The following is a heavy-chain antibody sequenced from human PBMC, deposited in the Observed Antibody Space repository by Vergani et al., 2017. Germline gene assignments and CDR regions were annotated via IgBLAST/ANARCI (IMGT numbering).Heavy chain of an antibody. CDR2: IYTSGST. Sequence: QVQLQESGPGLVKPSETLSLTCTVSGGSISSYYWSWIRQPAGKGLELIGRIYTSGSTNYNPSLKSRVTMSVDTSKNQFSLKLSSVTAADTAVYYCAREVAALPWSNWFDPWGQGTLVTVSS. J-gene: IGHJ5*02. CDR1: GGSISSYY. D-gene: IGHD6-6*01. CDR3: AREVAALPWSNWFDP. V-gene: IGHV4-4*07.